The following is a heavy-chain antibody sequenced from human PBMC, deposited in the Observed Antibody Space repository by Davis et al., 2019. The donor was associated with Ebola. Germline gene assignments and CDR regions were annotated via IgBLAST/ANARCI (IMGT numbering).Heavy chain of an antibody. CDR3: ARDGVWWELLRNFDY. Sequence: GESLKISCAASGFTFSSYAMHWVRQAPGTGLEWVAVISYDGSNKYYADSVKGRFTISRDNSKNTLYLQMNSLRAEDTAVYYCARDGVWWELLRNFDYWGQGTLVTVSS. D-gene: IGHD1-26*01. J-gene: IGHJ4*02. CDR2: ISYDGSNK. V-gene: IGHV3-30-3*01. CDR1: GFTFSSYA.